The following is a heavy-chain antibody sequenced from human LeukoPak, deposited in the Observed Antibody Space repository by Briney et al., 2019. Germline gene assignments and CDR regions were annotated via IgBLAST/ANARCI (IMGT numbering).Heavy chain of an antibody. V-gene: IGHV1-69*04. D-gene: IGHD3-22*01. J-gene: IGHJ4*02. CDR2: IIPIFCIA. Sequence: SVNVSCKASVGIYSRYAISWVRQAPGQGLEWMGRIIPIFCIANYAQKFQGRVTITADKSTSTHYMELSSLRSEETAVYYCARTYYYDSSGYYRYYFDYWGQGTLVTVSS. CDR3: ARTYYYDSSGYYRYYFDY. CDR1: VGIYSRYA.